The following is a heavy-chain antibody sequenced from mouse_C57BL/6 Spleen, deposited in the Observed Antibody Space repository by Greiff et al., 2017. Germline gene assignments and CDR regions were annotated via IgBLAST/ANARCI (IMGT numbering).Heavy chain of an antibody. CDR3: ARGSTMIRDAMDY. J-gene: IGHJ4*01. CDR1: GYTFTSYW. D-gene: IGHD2-4*01. Sequence: QVQLQQPGAELVRPGTSVKLSCKASGYTFTSYWMHWVKQRPGQGLEWIGVIAPSDSYTNYNQKFKGKATLTVDTSSSTAYMQLSSLTSEDSAVYYCARGSTMIRDAMDYWGQGTSVTVSS. V-gene: IGHV1-59*01. CDR2: IAPSDSYT.